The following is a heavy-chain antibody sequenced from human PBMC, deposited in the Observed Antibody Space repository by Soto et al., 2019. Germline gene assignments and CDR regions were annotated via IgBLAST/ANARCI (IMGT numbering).Heavy chain of an antibody. CDR1: VGSISSGDYY. CDR3: AKEPVSITIFGVNGMDV. Sequence: SLTCTVSVGSISSGDYYWSWIRQPPGKGLEWIGYIYYSGSTYYNPSLKSRVTISVDTSKNQFSLKLSSVTAADTAVYYCAKEPVSITIFGVNGMDVWGQGTTVTVSS. D-gene: IGHD3-3*01. CDR2: IYYSGST. V-gene: IGHV4-30-4*01. J-gene: IGHJ6*02.